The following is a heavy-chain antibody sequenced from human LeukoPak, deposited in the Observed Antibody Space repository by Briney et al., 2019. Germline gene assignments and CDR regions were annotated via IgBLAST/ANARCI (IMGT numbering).Heavy chain of an antibody. J-gene: IGHJ6*02. Sequence: PGGSLSLSCAASGFTFSSYSMNWVRQAPGKGLEWVSSISSSSSYIYYADSVKGRFTISRDNAKNSLYLQMNSLRAEDTAVYYCARDRGYSGFMDVWGQGTTVTVSS. D-gene: IGHD5-12*01. V-gene: IGHV3-21*01. CDR3: ARDRGYSGFMDV. CDR1: GFTFSSYS. CDR2: ISSSSSYI.